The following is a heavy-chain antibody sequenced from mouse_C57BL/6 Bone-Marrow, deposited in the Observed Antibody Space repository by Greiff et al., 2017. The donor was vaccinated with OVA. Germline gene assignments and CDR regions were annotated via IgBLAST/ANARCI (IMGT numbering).Heavy chain of an antibody. CDR3: ASTVVNWYFDV. V-gene: IGHV5-6*01. CDR1: GFTFSSYG. D-gene: IGHD1-1*01. Sequence: DVQLVESGGDLVKPGGSLKLSCAASGFTFSSYGMSWVRQTPDKRLEWVATISSGGSYTYYPDSVKGRFTISRDNAKNTLYLQMSSLKSEDTAMYYCASTVVNWYFDVWGTGTTVTVSS. CDR2: ISSGGSYT. J-gene: IGHJ1*03.